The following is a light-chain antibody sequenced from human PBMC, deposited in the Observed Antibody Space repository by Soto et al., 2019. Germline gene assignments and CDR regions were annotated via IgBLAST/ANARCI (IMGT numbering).Light chain of an antibody. V-gene: IGKV3-15*01. CDR1: QSVSSD. CDR2: GAS. CDR3: QQYNNRPRS. Sequence: NVLTQSPATLSVSPGERATLSCRASQSVSSDLAWYHQKPGQAPRLLIYGASTRATGIPARFSGSGSGTEFTITSIGLQAEDVAVYHCQQYNNRPRSFGQGTKVDI. J-gene: IGKJ1*01.